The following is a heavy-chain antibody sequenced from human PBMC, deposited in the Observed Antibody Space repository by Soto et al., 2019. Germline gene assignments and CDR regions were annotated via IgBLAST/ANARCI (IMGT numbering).Heavy chain of an antibody. J-gene: IGHJ4*02. CDR3: AKANVLMVYAIRALFDY. V-gene: IGHV3-23*01. Sequence: GGSLRLSCAASGFTFSSYAMSWVRQAPGKGLEWVSAISGSGGSTYYADSVKGRFTISRDNSKNTLYLQMNSLRAEDTAVYYCAKANVLMVYAIRALFDYWGQGTLVTVSS. CDR2: ISGSGGST. CDR1: GFTFSSYA. D-gene: IGHD2-8*01.